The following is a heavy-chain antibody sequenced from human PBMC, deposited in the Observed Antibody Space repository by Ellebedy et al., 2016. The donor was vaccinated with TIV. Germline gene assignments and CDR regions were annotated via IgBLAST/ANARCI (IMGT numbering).Heavy chain of an antibody. J-gene: IGHJ4*02. CDR2: ISGSGGST. Sequence: GGSLRLXXAASGFTFSSYAMSWVRQAPGKGLEWVSAISGSGGSTYYADSVKGRFTISRDNSKNTLYLQMNSLRAEDTAVYYCAKDSSSSSFDYWGQGTLVTVSS. CDR3: AKDSSSSSFDY. CDR1: GFTFSSYA. V-gene: IGHV3-23*01. D-gene: IGHD6-6*01.